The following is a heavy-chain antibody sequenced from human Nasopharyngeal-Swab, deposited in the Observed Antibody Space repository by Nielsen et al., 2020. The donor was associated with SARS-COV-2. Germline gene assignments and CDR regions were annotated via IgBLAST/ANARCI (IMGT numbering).Heavy chain of an antibody. CDR1: GFTFSSYD. V-gene: IGHV3-13*01. D-gene: IGHD4-23*01. CDR3: ASGTVTLQHY. J-gene: IGHJ4*02. CDR2: IGTAGDT. Sequence: GASLEISWAASGFTFSSYDMHWVRQATGKGLEWVSAIGTAGDTYYPGSVKGRFTISRENAKNSLYLQMNSLRAEDTAVYYCASGTVTLQHYWGQGTLVTVSS.